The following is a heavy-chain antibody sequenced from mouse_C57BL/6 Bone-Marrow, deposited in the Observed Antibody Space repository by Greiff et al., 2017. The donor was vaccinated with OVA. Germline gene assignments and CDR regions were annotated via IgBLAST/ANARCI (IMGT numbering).Heavy chain of an antibody. CDR2: IDPSDSYT. Sequence: QVQLQQPGAELVMPGASVKLSCKASGYTFTSYWMHWVKQRPGQGLEWIGEIDPSDSYTNYNQKFKGKSTLTVDKSSSTAYMQLSSLTSEDSAVYYCARSYDYGSSLFDYWGQGTTLTVSA. J-gene: IGHJ2*01. D-gene: IGHD1-1*01. V-gene: IGHV1-69*01. CDR3: ARSYDYGSSLFDY. CDR1: GYTFTSYW.